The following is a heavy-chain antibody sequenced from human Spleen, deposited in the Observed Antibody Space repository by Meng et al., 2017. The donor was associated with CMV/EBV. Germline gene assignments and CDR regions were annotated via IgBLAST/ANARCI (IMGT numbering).Heavy chain of an antibody. D-gene: IGHD2-2*01. V-gene: IGHV3-30*02. CDR3: AKDQSASRDVLIPAAYDS. CDR1: FNNYA. Sequence: FNNYAMDWVRQPPGKRLEWVAFIRYGGSSEYYGDSVKGRFTISRDNSKSTLYLQMDSLRVEDTAVYYCAKDQSASRDVLIPAAYDSWGQGTLVTVSS. CDR2: IRYGGSSE. J-gene: IGHJ4*02.